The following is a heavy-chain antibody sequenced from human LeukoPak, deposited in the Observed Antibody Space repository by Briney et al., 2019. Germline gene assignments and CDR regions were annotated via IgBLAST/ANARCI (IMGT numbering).Heavy chain of an antibody. CDR2: ISNSGST. CDR1: GGSISSHY. D-gene: IGHD2-15*01. J-gene: IGHJ6*03. CDR3: GTDALVGYFSYYYMDV. Sequence: SETLSLTCTVSGGSISSHYWTWIRQSPVKGLEWIGDISNSGSTSYNPSLKSRVTISIDTSKNQFSLKLSSVTAADTAVYYCGTDALVGYFSYYYMDVWGKGTTVTVSS. V-gene: IGHV4-59*11.